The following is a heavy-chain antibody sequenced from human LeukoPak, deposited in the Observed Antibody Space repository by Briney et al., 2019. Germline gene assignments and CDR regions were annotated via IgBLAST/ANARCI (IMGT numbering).Heavy chain of an antibody. D-gene: IGHD1-1*01. Sequence: PGGSLRLSCAASGFTFSSYGMHWVRQAPGKGLEWVAFIRYDGSNKYYADSVKGRFTISRDNSKNTLYLQMNSLRAEDTAVYYCAKAGNDGDDYFDYWGQGTLVTVSS. CDR2: IRYDGSNK. J-gene: IGHJ4*02. CDR1: GFTFSSYG. V-gene: IGHV3-30*02. CDR3: AKAGNDGDDYFDY.